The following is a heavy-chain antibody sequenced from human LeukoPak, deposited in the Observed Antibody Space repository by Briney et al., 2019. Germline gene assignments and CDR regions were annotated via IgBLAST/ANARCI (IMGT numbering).Heavy chain of an antibody. D-gene: IGHD6-13*01. J-gene: IGHJ6*03. V-gene: IGHV4-38-2*02. Sequence: SETLSLTCTVSGYSISRGYYWGWIRQPPGGGVEWCGSIYHSGSTYYNASLKSRVTISVDTSKNHFSLKLRPVTAADTAVYHCAREGYSSSWTRGYYYMDVWGKGTTVTVSS. CDR1: GYSISRGYY. CDR3: AREGYSSSWTRGYYYMDV. CDR2: IYHSGST.